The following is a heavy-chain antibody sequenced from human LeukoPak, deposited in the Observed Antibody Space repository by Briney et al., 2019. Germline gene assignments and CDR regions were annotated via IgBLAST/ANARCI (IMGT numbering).Heavy chain of an antibody. CDR1: GYTFTGDY. J-gene: IGHJ5*02. V-gene: IGHV1-2*02. CDR2: INPKSGDT. CDR3: ARAGGCGAGSCYRS. D-gene: IGHD2-15*01. Sequence: ASVKVSCKTSGYTFTGDYMHWVRQAPGQGLEWMGWINPKSGDTNYLQKFQGRVTMTRDTSISTAYMKLYSLRSDDTAVYYCARAGGCGAGSCYRSWGQGTLVTVSS.